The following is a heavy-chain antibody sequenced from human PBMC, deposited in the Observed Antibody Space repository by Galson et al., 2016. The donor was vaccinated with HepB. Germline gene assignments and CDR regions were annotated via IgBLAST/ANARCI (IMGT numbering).Heavy chain of an antibody. CDR2: VYHSGTT. CDR3: ARQYTWSHLDY. D-gene: IGHD1-26*01. V-gene: IGHV4-4*02. J-gene: IGHJ4*02. CDR1: GASIISRDW. Sequence: SETLSLTCGVSGASIISRDWWTWVRQPPGEGLEWIGQVYHSGTTNYSPSLKSRATISVDNSKNQFSLMLSSVTAADTAVYYCARQYTWSHLDYWGRGALVTVSS.